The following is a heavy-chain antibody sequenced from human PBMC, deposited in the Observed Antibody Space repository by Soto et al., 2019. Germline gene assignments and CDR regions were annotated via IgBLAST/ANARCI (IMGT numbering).Heavy chain of an antibody. D-gene: IGHD2-2*01. V-gene: IGHV3-23*01. CDR3: ARKVLGSTSRPDWWYVDL. CDR2: ISGGGDRT. CDR1: GFTFINYA. Sequence: EVQLLESGGGLVQPGGSLRLSCVGSGFTFINYAMNWVRQTPGKGLEWVSGISGGGDRTFDADSVKGRFTISRDNSKNTVNLQMNSLRADDTAVYYCARKVLGSTSRPDWWYVDLWGRGTLVTVSS. J-gene: IGHJ2*01.